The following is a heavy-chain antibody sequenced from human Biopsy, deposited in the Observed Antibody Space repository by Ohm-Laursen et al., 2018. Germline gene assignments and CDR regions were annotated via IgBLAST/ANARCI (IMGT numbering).Heavy chain of an antibody. J-gene: IGHJ2*01. CDR1: GGSIINNY. V-gene: IGHV4-59*12. CDR3: ASAGYNPDWNFDL. Sequence: SETLSLTCTVSGGSIINNYWSWIRQPPGKALEWIGYIYFTGRTSYNPSLKSRVTMSVNTSKKQFSLRLSSVTAADTAVNYCASAGYNPDWNFDLWGRGTRVTVSS. D-gene: IGHD5-24*01. CDR2: IYFTGRT.